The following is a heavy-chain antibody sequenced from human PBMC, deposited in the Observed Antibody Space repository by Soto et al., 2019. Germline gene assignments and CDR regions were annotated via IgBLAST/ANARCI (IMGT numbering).Heavy chain of an antibody. CDR2: IIPIFGTA. J-gene: IGHJ5*02. D-gene: IGHD4-17*01. V-gene: IGHV1-69*13. Sequence: GASVKVSCKASGGTFSSYAISWVRQAPGQGLEWMGGIIPIFGTANYAQKFQGRVTITADESTSTAYMELSSLRSEDTAVYYCARASHYGGNKNWFDPWGQGTLVTVSS. CDR1: GGTFSSYA. CDR3: ARASHYGGNKNWFDP.